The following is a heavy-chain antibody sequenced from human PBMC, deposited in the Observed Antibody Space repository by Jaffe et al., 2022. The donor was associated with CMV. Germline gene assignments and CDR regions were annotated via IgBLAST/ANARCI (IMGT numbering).Heavy chain of an antibody. V-gene: IGHV4-59*01. J-gene: IGHJ4*02. Sequence: QVQLQESGPGLVKPSETLSLTCTVSGGSISSYYWSWIRQPPGKGLEWIGYIYYSGSTNYNPSLKSRVTISVDTSKNQFSLKLSSVTAADTAVYYCARMSPWGVVPFDYWGQGTLVTVSS. CDR2: IYYSGST. D-gene: IGHD3-3*01. CDR1: GGSISSYY. CDR3: ARMSPWGVVPFDY.